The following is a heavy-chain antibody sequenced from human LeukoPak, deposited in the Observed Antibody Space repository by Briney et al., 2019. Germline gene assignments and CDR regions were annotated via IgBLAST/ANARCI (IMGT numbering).Heavy chain of an antibody. V-gene: IGHV3-23*01. CDR1: GFTFSSYG. J-gene: IGHJ4*02. Sequence: GSLRLSCAASGFTFSSYGMSWVRQAPGKGLEWVSAISGSGGSTYYADSVKGRFTVSRDNSKNTLYLQMNSLRAEDTAVYYCATDLAAAGPDYWGQGTLVTVSS. CDR3: ATDLAAAGPDY. CDR2: ISGSGGST. D-gene: IGHD6-13*01.